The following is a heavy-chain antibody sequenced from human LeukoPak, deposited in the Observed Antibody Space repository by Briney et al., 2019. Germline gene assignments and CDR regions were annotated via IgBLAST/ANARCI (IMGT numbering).Heavy chain of an antibody. CDR2: ISSSGDSI. Sequence: GGSLRLSCAASGFTFSNYYMSWIRQAPGKGLEWVSYISSSGDSIYYADSVKGRFTISRDNAKNSLYLQMNSPRAEDTAMYYCARHSSGYFRLDYWGQGTLVTVSS. J-gene: IGHJ4*02. CDR3: ARHSSGYFRLDY. D-gene: IGHD3-22*01. CDR1: GFTFSNYY. V-gene: IGHV3-11*01.